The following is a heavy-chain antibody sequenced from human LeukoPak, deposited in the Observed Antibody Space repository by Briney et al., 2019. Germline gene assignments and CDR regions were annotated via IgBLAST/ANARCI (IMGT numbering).Heavy chain of an antibody. CDR3: ARDSVGATKWFDP. D-gene: IGHD1-26*01. Sequence: ASVKVSCKASGYTFTSYGISWVRQAPGQGLEWMGWISAYNGNTNYPQKLQGRATMTTDTSTSTAYVELRSLRSDDTAVYYCARDSVGATKWFDPWGQGTLVTVSS. V-gene: IGHV1-18*01. J-gene: IGHJ5*02. CDR1: GYTFTSYG. CDR2: ISAYNGNT.